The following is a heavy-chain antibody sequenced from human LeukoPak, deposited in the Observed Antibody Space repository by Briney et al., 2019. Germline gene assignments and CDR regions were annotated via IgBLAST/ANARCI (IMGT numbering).Heavy chain of an antibody. Sequence: KTSETLSLTCTVSGGSISSYYWSWIRQPPGKGLEWIGRIYSSGSTNYNPSLKSRVTMSVDTSKNQFSLKLSSVTAADTAVYYCARERDDYVWGSYRYFDYWGQGTLVTVSS. J-gene: IGHJ4*02. CDR3: ARERDDYVWGSYRYFDY. CDR2: IYSSGST. D-gene: IGHD3-16*02. CDR1: GGSISSYY. V-gene: IGHV4-4*07.